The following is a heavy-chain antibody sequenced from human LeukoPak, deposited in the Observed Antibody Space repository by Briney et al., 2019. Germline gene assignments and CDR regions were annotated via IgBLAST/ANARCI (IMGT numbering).Heavy chain of an antibody. V-gene: IGHV5-51*01. Sequence: GESLKISCKGSGYSFTTYWIGWVRQMPGKGLEWMGFIYPGDSHTRYSPSFQGQVTISADKSIGTAYLQWSSLKASDTAIYYCARHFHHYYMDVWGKGATVTVSS. J-gene: IGHJ6*03. CDR2: IYPGDSHT. CDR1: GYSFTTYW. CDR3: ARHFHHYYMDV.